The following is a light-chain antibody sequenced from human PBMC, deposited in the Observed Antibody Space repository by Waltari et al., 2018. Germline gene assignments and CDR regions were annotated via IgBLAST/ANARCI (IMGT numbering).Light chain of an antibody. Sequence: EIVLTQSPATLSVSPGERANLSCRASQSLRNNLDWSQQRPGQAPRLLIYEAFTRSTECPARFNVRGSGTEFTLTISSLQSEDVAVNYCQLSNNWPPGITFGQGTRLEIK. CDR2: EAF. CDR3: QLSNNWPPGIT. CDR1: QSLRNN. V-gene: IGKV3-15*01. J-gene: IGKJ5*01.